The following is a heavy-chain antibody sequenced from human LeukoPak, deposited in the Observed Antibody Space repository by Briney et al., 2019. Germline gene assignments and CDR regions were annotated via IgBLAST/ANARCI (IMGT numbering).Heavy chain of an antibody. Sequence: GGSLRLSCAASGFTFSSYEMNWVRQAPGKGLEWVAVIWYDGSNKYYADSVKGRFTISRDNSKNTLYLQMNSLRAEDTAVYYCAKDRLWFGELPPDYWGQGTLVTVSS. D-gene: IGHD3-10*01. CDR1: GFTFSSYE. V-gene: IGHV3-33*06. CDR3: AKDRLWFGELPPDY. J-gene: IGHJ4*02. CDR2: IWYDGSNK.